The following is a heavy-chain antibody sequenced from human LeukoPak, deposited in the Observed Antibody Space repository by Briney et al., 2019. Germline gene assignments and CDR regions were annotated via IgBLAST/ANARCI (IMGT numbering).Heavy chain of an antibody. CDR3: ARADRNIAVAGTEYYYYYYYMDV. D-gene: IGHD6-19*01. Sequence: PGGSLRLSCAASGFTFSSYWMSWVRQAPGKGLEWVANIKQDGSEKYYVDSVKGRFTISRDNAKNSLYLQMNSLRAEDTAVYYCARADRNIAVAGTEYYYYYYYMDVWGKGTTVTVSS. CDR1: GFTFSSYW. V-gene: IGHV3-7*01. CDR2: IKQDGSEK. J-gene: IGHJ6*03.